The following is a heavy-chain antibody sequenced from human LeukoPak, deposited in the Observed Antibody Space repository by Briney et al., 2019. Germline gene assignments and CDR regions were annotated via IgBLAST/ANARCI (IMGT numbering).Heavy chain of an antibody. D-gene: IGHD3-22*01. J-gene: IGHJ2*01. Sequence: SETLSLTCTVSGGSISSGSYYWSWIRQPAGKGLEWIGRIYTSGSTNYNPSLKSRVTISVDTSKNQFSLKLSSVTAADTAVYYCARFNYYDSSGYYWYFDLWGRGTLVTVSS. V-gene: IGHV4-61*02. CDR2: IYTSGST. CDR3: ARFNYYDSSGYYWYFDL. CDR1: GGSISSGSYY.